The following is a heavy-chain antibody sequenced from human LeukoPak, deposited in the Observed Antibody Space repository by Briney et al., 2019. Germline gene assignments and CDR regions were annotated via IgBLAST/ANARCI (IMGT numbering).Heavy chain of an antibody. CDR3: ATPMNRYYDSSGEFDY. CDR2: FDPEDGET. D-gene: IGHD3-22*01. J-gene: IGHJ4*02. CDR1: GYTLTELS. Sequence: GASVKVSCKVSGYTLTELSMHWVRQAPGKGLEWMGGFDPEDGETIYAQKFQGRVTMTEDTSTDTAYMELSSLRSEDTAVYYRATPMNRYYDSSGEFDYWGQGTLVTVSS. V-gene: IGHV1-24*01.